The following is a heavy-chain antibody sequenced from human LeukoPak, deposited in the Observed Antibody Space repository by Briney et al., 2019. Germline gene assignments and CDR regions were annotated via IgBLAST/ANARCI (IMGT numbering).Heavy chain of an antibody. J-gene: IGHJ4*02. V-gene: IGHV1-69*05. CDR2: IIPIFGTA. CDR3: ASDGRYCSGGSCYSY. CDR1: GGTFSSYA. D-gene: IGHD2-15*01. Sequence: VKVSCKASGGTFSSYAISWVRQAPGQGLEWMGRIIPIFGTANYAQKIQGRVTITTDESTSTAYMELSSLRSEDTAVYYCASDGRYCSGGSCYSYWGQGTLVTVSS.